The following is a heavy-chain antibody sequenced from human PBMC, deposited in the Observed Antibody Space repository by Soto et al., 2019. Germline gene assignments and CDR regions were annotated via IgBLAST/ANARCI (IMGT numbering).Heavy chain of an antibody. D-gene: IGHD5-18*01. Sequence: VGSLRLSCAASGFTFSSYAMHWVRQAPGKGLEWVAVISYDGSNKYYADSVKGRFTISRGNSKNTLYLQMNSLRAEDTAVYYCARDQEMVTTSYCFDYWGQGTLVTVSS. CDR3: ARDQEMVTTSYCFDY. V-gene: IGHV3-30-3*01. CDR1: GFTFSSYA. CDR2: ISYDGSNK. J-gene: IGHJ4*02.